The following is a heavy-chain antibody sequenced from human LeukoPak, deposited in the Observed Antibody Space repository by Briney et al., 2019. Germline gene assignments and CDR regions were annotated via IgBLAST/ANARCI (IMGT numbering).Heavy chain of an antibody. J-gene: IGHJ4*02. CDR1: GFTFSSYS. CDR3: ARLPRYDSSGYYDY. CDR2: ISSSSSTI. Sequence: GGSLRLSCAASGFTFSSYSMNWVRQAPGKGLEWVSYISSSSSTIYYADSVKGRFTISRDNAKNSLYLQMNSLRDEDTAVYYCARLPRYDSSGYYDYWGQGTLVTVSS. V-gene: IGHV3-48*02. D-gene: IGHD3-22*01.